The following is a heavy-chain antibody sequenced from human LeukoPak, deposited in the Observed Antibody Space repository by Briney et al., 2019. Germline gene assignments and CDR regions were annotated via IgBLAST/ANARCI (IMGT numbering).Heavy chain of an antibody. CDR3: ARDKGVVVVPAAIHPFDY. Sequence: ASVKVSCKASGYTFTSYGISWVRQAPGQGLEWMGWISAYNGNTNYAQKLQGGVTMTTDTSTSTAYMELRSLRSDDTAVYYCARDKGVVVVPAAIHPFDYWGQGTLVTVSS. CDR1: GYTFTSYG. D-gene: IGHD2-2*02. J-gene: IGHJ4*02. V-gene: IGHV1-18*01. CDR2: ISAYNGNT.